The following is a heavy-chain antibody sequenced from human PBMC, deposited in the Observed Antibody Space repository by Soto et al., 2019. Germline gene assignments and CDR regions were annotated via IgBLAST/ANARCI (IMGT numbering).Heavy chain of an antibody. Sequence: LSHTCTFYVLSRRSSHFYLAWIQHHPRKGLEWLGNIYYRGRSYYNPSLQSRVTISVDTSKHQFSLSLSSVTAADTAVYYCASGPSDFWSGSRDYDYAMEGWGPGTMVTV. CDR3: ASGPSDFWSGSRDYDYAMEG. CDR2: IYYRGRS. D-gene: IGHD3-3*01. J-gene: IGHJ6*02. V-gene: IGHV4-39*01. CDR1: VLSRRSSHFY.